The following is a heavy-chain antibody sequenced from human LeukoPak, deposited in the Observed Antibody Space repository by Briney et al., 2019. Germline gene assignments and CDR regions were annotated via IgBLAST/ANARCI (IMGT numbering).Heavy chain of an antibody. J-gene: IGHJ6*02. D-gene: IGHD3-16*01. CDR3: AKVMITFGGVRYGMDV. V-gene: IGHV3-9*01. Sequence: PGGSLRLSCAASGFTFDDYAMHWVRQVPGKGLEWVSGISWNSDSIGYADSVKGRFTISRDNAKNSVYLQMNSLRAEDTALYYCAKVMITFGGVRYGMDVWGQGTTVTVSS. CDR2: ISWNSDSI. CDR1: GFTFDDYA.